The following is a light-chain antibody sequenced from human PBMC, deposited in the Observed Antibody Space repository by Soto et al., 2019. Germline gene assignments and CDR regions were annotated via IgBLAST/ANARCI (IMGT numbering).Light chain of an antibody. CDR2: GAF. CDR1: QSVTNNC. J-gene: IGKJ1*01. CDR3: QQYGSSPGT. V-gene: IGKV3-20*01. Sequence: EIVLTQSPGTLSLSPGEGATLSCRASQSVTNNCLAWFLQKPGQAPRLLIYGAFSSATGIPDRFSGSGSGTDFTLTISRLAPEDFAMYYCQQYGSSPGTFGQGTKVDIK.